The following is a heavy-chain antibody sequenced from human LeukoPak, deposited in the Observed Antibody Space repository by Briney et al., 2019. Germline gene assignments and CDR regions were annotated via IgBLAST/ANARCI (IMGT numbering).Heavy chain of an antibody. D-gene: IGHD6-19*01. CDR3: ATYDRGWYLTY. CDR2: IDRDSSMI. V-gene: IGHV3-48*01. Sequence: GGSLRLSCAASGFTFSRSSMNWVRQAPGKGLEWVSFIDRDSSMIYYADSVRGRFTVSRDNARNSLFLQMNSLRAEDTAVYFCATYDRGWYLTYWGQGTLVTVSS. CDR1: GFTFSRSS. J-gene: IGHJ4*02.